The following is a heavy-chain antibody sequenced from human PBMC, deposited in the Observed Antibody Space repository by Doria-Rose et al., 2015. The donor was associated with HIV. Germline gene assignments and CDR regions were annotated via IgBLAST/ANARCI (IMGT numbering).Heavy chain of an antibody. CDR2: IYPGDSKT. CDR1: GYTFTNNW. D-gene: IGHD2-15*01. V-gene: IGHV5-51*01. J-gene: IGHJ4*02. CDR3: ATPSLYCSGGSCFWAH. Sequence: SGAEVKKPGESLKISCQVSGYTFTNNWIAWVRQKPGKGLECMAIIYPGDSKTRYSPSFEGHVTISADKSTSTAFLQWNSLEASDTAIYYCATPSLYCSGGSCFWAHWGQGTLVTVSS.